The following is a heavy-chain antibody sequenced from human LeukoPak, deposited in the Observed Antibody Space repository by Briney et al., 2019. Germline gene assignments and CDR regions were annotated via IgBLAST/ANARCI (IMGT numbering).Heavy chain of an antibody. CDR1: GYTFTSYG. CDR2: INAGNGNT. V-gene: IGHV1-3*01. Sequence: ASVKVSCKASGYTFTSYGISWVRQAPGQRLEWMGWINAGNGNTKYSQKFQGRVTITRDTSASTAYMELSSLRSEDTAVYYCARAAGIFGVVNGFDYWGQGTLVTVSS. CDR3: ARAAGIFGVVNGFDY. J-gene: IGHJ4*02. D-gene: IGHD3-3*01.